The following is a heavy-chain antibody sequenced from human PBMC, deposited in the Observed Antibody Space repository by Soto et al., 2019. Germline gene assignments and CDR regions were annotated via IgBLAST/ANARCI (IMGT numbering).Heavy chain of an antibody. CDR2: IYYSGST. V-gene: IGHV4-39*02. J-gene: IGHJ4*02. CDR3: AREGRIAVAGVFDY. CDR1: GGSISSSSYY. D-gene: IGHD6-19*01. Sequence: SETLSLTCTVSGGSISSSSYYWGWIRQPPGKGLEWIGSIYYSGSTYYNPSFKSRVTISVDTSKNQFSLKLSSVTAADTAVYYCAREGRIAVAGVFDYWGQGTLVTVSS.